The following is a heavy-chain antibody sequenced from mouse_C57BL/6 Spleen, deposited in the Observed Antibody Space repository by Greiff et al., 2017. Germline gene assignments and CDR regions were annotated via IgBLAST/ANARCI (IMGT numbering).Heavy chain of an antibody. CDR2: INPSNGGT. J-gene: IGHJ2*01. CDR1: GYTFTSYW. CDR3: ASLLWGLYFDY. V-gene: IGHV1-53*01. D-gene: IGHD2-1*01. Sequence: QVQLQQPGTELVKPGASVKLSCTASGYTFTSYWMHWVKQRPGQGLEWIGNINPSNGGTNYNEKFKGKATLTVDKSSSTAYMQLSSLTSEDTAVYYCASLLWGLYFDYWGQGTTLTVSS.